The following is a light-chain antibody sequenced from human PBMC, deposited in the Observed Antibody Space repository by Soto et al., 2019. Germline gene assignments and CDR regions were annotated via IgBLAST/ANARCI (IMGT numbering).Light chain of an antibody. CDR3: CSYEVGSTLG. Sequence: QSVLTQPASVSGSPGQSITISCTGTSSDVGSYNLVSWHQQHPGKAPKLMIYEGSKRPSGVSHRFSGSKSGNTASLTISGRQAEDGADYSCCSYEVGSTLGFGGGTHRPVL. J-gene: IGLJ2*01. V-gene: IGLV2-23*01. CDR2: EGS. CDR1: SSDVGSYNL.